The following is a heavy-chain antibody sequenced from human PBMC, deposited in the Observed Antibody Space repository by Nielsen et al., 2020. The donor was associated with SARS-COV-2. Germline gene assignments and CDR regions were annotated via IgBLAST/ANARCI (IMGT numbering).Heavy chain of an antibody. J-gene: IGHJ4*02. CDR2: ISYGGTDK. D-gene: IGHD1-1*01. V-gene: IGHV3-30*03. CDR1: GFTMSTYA. CDR3: ASQNYQLLWEKSTIDS. Sequence: GGSLRLSCGASGFTMSTYAMHWVRQAPGKGLEWVAGISYGGTDKHYADSVKGRFTISRDDSRDTVDLQMNSLRPEDTAVYYCASQNYQLLWEKSTIDSWGQGTRVTVSS.